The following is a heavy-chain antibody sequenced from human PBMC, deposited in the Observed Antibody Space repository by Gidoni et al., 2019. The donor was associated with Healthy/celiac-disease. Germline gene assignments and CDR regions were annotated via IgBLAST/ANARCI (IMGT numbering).Heavy chain of an antibody. D-gene: IGHD4-4*01. CDR2: IYSSGST. CDR1: GGSISSGGYY. CDR3: ARSHSNYVRPNWFDP. Sequence: QVQLQESGPGLVKPSQTLSPTCTVSGGSISSGGYYWSWIRQHPGKGLEWIGYIYSSGSTYYNPSLKSRVTISVDTSKNQFSLKLSSVPAADTAVYYCARSHSNYVRPNWFDPWGQGTLVTVSS. J-gene: IGHJ5*02. V-gene: IGHV4-31*03.